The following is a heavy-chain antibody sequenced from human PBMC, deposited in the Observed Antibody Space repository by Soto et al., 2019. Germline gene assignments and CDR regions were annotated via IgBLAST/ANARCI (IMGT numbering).Heavy chain of an antibody. CDR1: GYTFTTYD. CDR2: MNPDSGDT. CDR3: ARGGDLDY. Sequence: QVQLVQSGAEVRKPGASVKVSCKASGYTFTTYDINWVRQATGQGLEWMGWMNPDSGDTGYSQKFQGRVSMTRSTSTGTAYMDLSRLRSVDTAVYYCARGGDLDYWGQGTLVIGSS. D-gene: IGHD1-26*01. J-gene: IGHJ4*02. V-gene: IGHV1-8*01.